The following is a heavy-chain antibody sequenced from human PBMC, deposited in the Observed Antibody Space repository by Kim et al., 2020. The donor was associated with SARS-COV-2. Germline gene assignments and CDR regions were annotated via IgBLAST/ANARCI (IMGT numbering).Heavy chain of an antibody. CDR2: ISGGGVNK. CDR1: GCTFSSYA. J-gene: IGHJ6*02. CDR3: GKVVVMNDYNYYYYYGMDV. Sequence: GGSLRLSCAASGCTFSSYAMSWVRQAPGKGLEWVSVISGGGVNKFYADSVRGRFTISRDNSKTTLFLQRNSLRDEDTALYYCGKVVVMNDYNYYYYYGMDVWGQGTTVTVSS. V-gene: IGHV3-23*01. D-gene: IGHD2-21*01.